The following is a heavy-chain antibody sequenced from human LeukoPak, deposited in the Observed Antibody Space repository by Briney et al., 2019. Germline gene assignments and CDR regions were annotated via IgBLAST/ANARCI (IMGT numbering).Heavy chain of an antibody. J-gene: IGHJ6*03. D-gene: IGHD2-2*01. CDR2: ISWNSGSI. Sequence: PGGSLRLSCAASGFTFDDYAMHWVRQAPGKGLEWVSGISWNSGSIGYADSVKGRFTISRDNAKNSLYLQMNSLRAEDTAVYYCARARDCSSTSCYGPYYYYYMDVWGKGTTVTISS. V-gene: IGHV3-9*01. CDR1: GFTFDDYA. CDR3: ARARDCSSTSCYGPYYYYYMDV.